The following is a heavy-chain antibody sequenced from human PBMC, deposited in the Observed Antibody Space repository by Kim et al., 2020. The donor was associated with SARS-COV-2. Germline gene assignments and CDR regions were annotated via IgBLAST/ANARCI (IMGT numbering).Heavy chain of an antibody. J-gene: IGHJ5*02. D-gene: IGHD3-10*01. CDR3: SGLLWFGEYDP. CDR1: GFTFSSYS. V-gene: IGHV3-21*01. CDR2: ISSSSSYI. Sequence: GGSLRLSCAASGFTFSSYSMNWVRQAPGKGLEWVSSISSSSSYIYYADTVKGRFTIARDNAKNLLYLQMNSLRAEDTAVYYCSGLLWFGEYDPWGQGTLVTVSS.